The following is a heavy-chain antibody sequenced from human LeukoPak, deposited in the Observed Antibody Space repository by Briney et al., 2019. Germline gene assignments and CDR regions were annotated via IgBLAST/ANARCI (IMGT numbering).Heavy chain of an antibody. CDR1: GGSISSYY. CDR3: ARDQRRTSCFDY. J-gene: IGHJ4*02. Sequence: SETLSLTCTVSGGSISSYYWSWIRQPAGKGLEWIGRIYTSGSTNYNPSLKSRVTMSVDTSKNQFSLKLNSVTAADTGVYYCARDQRRTSCFDYWGQGTLVTVSS. D-gene: IGHD2-2*01. V-gene: IGHV4-4*07. CDR2: IYTSGST.